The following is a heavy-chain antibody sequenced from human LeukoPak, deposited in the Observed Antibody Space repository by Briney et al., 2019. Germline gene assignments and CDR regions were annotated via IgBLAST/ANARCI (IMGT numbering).Heavy chain of an antibody. V-gene: IGHV3-23*01. CDR2: ISGSGGST. J-gene: IGHJ4*02. Sequence: GGSLRLSCAASGFTFSSYAMSWVRQAPGKGLEWVSAISGSGGSTYYADSVKGRYTISRDNSKNTLYLQMNSLRVEDTAIYYCARDLPPLDYWGQGTLVTVSS. CDR1: GFTFSSYA. CDR3: ARDLPPLDY.